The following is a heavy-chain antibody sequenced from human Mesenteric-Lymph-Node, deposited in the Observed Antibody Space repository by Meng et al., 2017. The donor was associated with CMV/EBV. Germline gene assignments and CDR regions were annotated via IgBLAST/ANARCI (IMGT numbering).Heavy chain of an antibody. CDR2: IRYDGSNK. CDR1: GFTFSSYG. V-gene: IGHV3-30*02. J-gene: IGHJ4*02. CDR3: ARGDYYFDY. Sequence: GESLKISCAASGFTFSSYGMHWVRQAPGKGLEWVAFIRYDGSNKYYADSVKGRFTISRDNSKNTLYLQMNSLRAEDTAVYYCARGDYYFDYWGQGTLVTVSS.